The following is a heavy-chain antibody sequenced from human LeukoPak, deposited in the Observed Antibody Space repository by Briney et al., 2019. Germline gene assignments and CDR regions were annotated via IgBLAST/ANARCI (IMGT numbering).Heavy chain of an antibody. J-gene: IGHJ4*02. V-gene: IGHV3-21*01. Sequence: NPGGSLRLSCAASGFTFSSYSMNWVRQAPGKGLEWVSSISSSSSSYIYYADSVKGRFTISRDNAKNSLYLQMNSLRAEDTAVYYCAASPGIAAAGTGGGQGTLVTVSS. CDR2: ISSSSSSYI. CDR1: GFTFSSYS. D-gene: IGHD6-13*01. CDR3: AASPGIAAAGTG.